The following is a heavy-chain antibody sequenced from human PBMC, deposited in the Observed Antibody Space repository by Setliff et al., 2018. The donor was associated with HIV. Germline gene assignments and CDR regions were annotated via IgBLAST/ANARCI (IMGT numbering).Heavy chain of an antibody. Sequence: PGGSLRLSCAASGFTFSSYAMHWVRQAPGKGLEWVAVISYDGSNKYYADSVKGRFTISRDNSKNTLYLQMNSLRAEDTAVYYCAGAYYYESSGYYWVYWGQGTLVTVSS. CDR1: GFTFSSYA. D-gene: IGHD3-22*01. CDR3: AGAYYYESSGYYWVY. V-gene: IGHV3-30*14. CDR2: ISYDGSNK. J-gene: IGHJ4*02.